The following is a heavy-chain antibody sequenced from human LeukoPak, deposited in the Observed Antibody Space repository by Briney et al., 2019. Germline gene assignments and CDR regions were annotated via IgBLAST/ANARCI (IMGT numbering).Heavy chain of an antibody. CDR2: ISSSSSYI. CDR3: ASRSDGYVGY. V-gene: IGHV3-21*01. CDR1: GFTFSSYW. Sequence: GGSLRLSCAASGFTFSSYWMHWVRQAPGKGLEWVSSISSSSSYIYYADSVKGRFTISRDNAKNSLYLQMNSLRAEDTAVYYCASRSDGYVGYWGQGTLVTVSS. J-gene: IGHJ4*02. D-gene: IGHD5-24*01.